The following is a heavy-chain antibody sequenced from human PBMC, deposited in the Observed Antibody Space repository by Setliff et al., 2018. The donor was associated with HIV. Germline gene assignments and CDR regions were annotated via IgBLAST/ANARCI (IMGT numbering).Heavy chain of an antibody. D-gene: IGHD1-26*01. CDR1: GYIFGNYG. V-gene: IGHV1-18*01. Sequence: ASVKVSCKASGYIFGNYGISWVRQAPGQGLEWMGWISGHNGNTNSAQKVQGRVIMTTDTSTSTAYMELRSLRSDDAAVYYCTRGPWSKVVTTDTFDIWGQGTMVTVSS. J-gene: IGHJ3*02. CDR2: ISGHNGNT. CDR3: TRGPWSKVVTTDTFDI.